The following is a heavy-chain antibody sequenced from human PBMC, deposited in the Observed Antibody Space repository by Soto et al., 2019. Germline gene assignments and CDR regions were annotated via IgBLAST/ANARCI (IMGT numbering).Heavy chain of an antibody. Sequence: GGSLRLSCETSGFSFSVYGMHWVRQAPGKGLEWVAVIWYDASKQFYAASVEGRFTVSRDNSKAILYLQMNSLRAEDTAVYYCAAWAEGATAVHWGPAPLVTVST. CDR2: IWYDASKQ. CDR1: GFSFSVYG. J-gene: IGHJ4*02. D-gene: IGHD2-15*01. V-gene: IGHV3-33*01. CDR3: AAWAEGATAVH.